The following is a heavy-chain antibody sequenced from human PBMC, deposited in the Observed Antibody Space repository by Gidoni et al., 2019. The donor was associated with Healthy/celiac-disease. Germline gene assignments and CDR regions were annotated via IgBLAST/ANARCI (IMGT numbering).Heavy chain of an antibody. CDR1: GFTFSSYA. CDR2: ISYDGSNK. J-gene: IGHJ4*02. CDR3: ARDKRRHHGGNYLGGYFDY. V-gene: IGHV3-30-3*01. D-gene: IGHD3-22*01. Sequence: QVQLVESGGGVVQPGRSLRLSCAASGFTFSSYAMHWVRQAPGKGLEWVAVISYDGSNKYYADSVKGRFTISRDNSKNTLYLQMNSLRAEDTAVYYCARDKRRHHGGNYLGGYFDYWGQGTLVTVSS.